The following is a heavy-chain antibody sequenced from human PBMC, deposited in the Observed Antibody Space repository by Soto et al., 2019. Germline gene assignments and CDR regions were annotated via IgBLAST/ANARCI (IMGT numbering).Heavy chain of an antibody. CDR1: GFSLSTSGVG. Sequence: SGPTLVNPTQTLTLTCTFSGFSLSTSGVGVGWIRQPPGKALEWLALIYWNDDKRYSPSLKSRLTITKDTSKNQVVLTMTNMEPGNTPTYYGAHRLVERATPSYFDYGGREPLVTVPS. CDR2: IYWNDDK. D-gene: IGHD5-12*01. CDR3: AHRLVERATPSYFDY. J-gene: IGHJ4*02. V-gene: IGHV2-5*01.